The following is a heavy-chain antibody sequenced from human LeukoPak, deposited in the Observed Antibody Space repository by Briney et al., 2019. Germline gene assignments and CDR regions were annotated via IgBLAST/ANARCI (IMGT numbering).Heavy chain of an antibody. V-gene: IGHV3-74*01. CDR3: ARGGYCSSTSCYPGYNWFDP. J-gene: IGHJ5*02. CDR2: INSDGSST. CDR1: GFTFSSYW. Sequence: GGSLRLSCAASGFTFSSYWMHWVRQAPGKGLVWVSRINSDGSSTSYADSVKGRFTISRDNAKNTLYLQINSLRAEDTAVYYCARGGYCSSTSCYPGYNWFDPWGQGTLVTVSS. D-gene: IGHD2-2*01.